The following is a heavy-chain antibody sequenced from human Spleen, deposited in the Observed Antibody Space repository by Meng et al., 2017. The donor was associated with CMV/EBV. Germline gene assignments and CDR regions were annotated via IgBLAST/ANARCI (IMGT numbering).Heavy chain of an antibody. V-gene: IGHV4-30-4*01. CDR2: IYYSGST. CDR1: GGSISSGDYY. J-gene: IGHJ4*02. Sequence: QVPLEGSGPGLWKPSKTLSLTCTVSGGSISSGDYYWSWIRQPPGKGLEWIGYIYYSGSTHYNPSLKSRVTISVDTSKNQFSLKLSSVTAADTAVYYCARGKGRSGPWDYWGQGTLVTVSS. CDR3: ARGKGRSGPWDY. D-gene: IGHD3-3*01.